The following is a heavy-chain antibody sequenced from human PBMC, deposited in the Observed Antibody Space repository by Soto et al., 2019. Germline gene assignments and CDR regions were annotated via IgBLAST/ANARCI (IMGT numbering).Heavy chain of an antibody. Sequence: LRLSCASSGFSFSTYPMSWVRRAPGKGLEWVSAISGSGGSPSYADSVQGRFTISRDNPKKTLYLQMNSLRAEDTAVYYCAKARCTTSNCYVPDYWGQGTLVTVSS. CDR1: GFSFSTYP. J-gene: IGHJ4*02. CDR3: AKARCTTSNCYVPDY. V-gene: IGHV3-23*01. D-gene: IGHD2-8*01. CDR2: ISGSGGSP.